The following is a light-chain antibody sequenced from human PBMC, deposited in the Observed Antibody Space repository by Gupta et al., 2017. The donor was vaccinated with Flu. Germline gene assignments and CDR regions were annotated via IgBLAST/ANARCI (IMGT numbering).Light chain of an antibody. CDR2: GAS. CDR1: QTVNNNL. CDR3: QQYGVSVYT. Sequence: EIVLTQSPGTLSLSPGERATLSCRASQTVNNNLLTWYQQKPGQAPRLLIYGASSRATGIPDRFSGSGSGTDFTLTISRLDPEDFAVYYCQQYGVSVYTFGQGPKLEIK. V-gene: IGKV3-20*01. J-gene: IGKJ2*01.